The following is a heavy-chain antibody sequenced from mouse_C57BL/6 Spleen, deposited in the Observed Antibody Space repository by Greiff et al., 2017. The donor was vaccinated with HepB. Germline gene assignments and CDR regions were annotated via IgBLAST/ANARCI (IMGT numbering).Heavy chain of an antibody. D-gene: IGHD1-1*01. CDR1: GYTFTSYW. V-gene: IGHV1-53*01. CDR2: INPSNGGT. Sequence: VQLQQPGTELVKPGASVKLSCKASGYTFTSYWMHWVKQRPGQGLEWIGNINPSNGGTNYNEKFKSKATLTVDKSSSTAYMQLSSLTSEDSAVYYCARDEGSSYEWYFDVWGTGTTVTVSS. J-gene: IGHJ1*03. CDR3: ARDEGSSYEWYFDV.